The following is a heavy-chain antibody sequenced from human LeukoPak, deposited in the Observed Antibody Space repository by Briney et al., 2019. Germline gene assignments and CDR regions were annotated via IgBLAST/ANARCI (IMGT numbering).Heavy chain of an antibody. V-gene: IGHV3-23*01. CDR1: GFTFSSYA. D-gene: IGHD4-17*01. CDR3: AKDPQYGDYVEYYFDY. J-gene: IGHJ4*02. Sequence: GGSLRLSCAASGFTFSSYAMSWVRQAPGKGLEWVSAISGSGGSTYYADSVKGRFTISRDNSKNTLYLQMNSLRAEDTAVYYCAKDPQYGDYVEYYFDYWGQGTLVTVSS. CDR2: ISGSGGST.